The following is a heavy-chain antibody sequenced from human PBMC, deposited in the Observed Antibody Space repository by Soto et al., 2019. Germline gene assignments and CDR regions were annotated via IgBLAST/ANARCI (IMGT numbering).Heavy chain of an antibody. J-gene: IGHJ4*02. CDR3: ARGASGAFYLDS. CDR1: GSTFSSYA. V-gene: IGHV3-74*01. D-gene: IGHD3-10*01. Sequence: GGSLRLSCAASGSTFSSYAMHWVRQAPGEGLVWVSRIYGDGITTNYADYVKGRFASSRDNRKNTLYLQMNSLGAEDTAVYYCARGASGAFYLDSWGQGTLVTVSS. CDR2: IYGDGITT.